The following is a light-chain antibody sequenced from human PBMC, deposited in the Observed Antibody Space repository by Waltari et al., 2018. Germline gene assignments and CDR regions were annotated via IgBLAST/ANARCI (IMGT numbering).Light chain of an antibody. Sequence: QSVLTQPPSVSGAPGQRVTIPCTGSGSNIGPGYDVHWYQQLPRAAPKLLIYGSSTRPLGVPDRFFGSTSGTSASLAITGLQAEDEADYYCQSYDTSLSVVFGGGTKLTVL. CDR2: GSS. V-gene: IGLV1-40*01. CDR1: GSNIGPGYD. CDR3: QSYDTSLSVV. J-gene: IGLJ3*02.